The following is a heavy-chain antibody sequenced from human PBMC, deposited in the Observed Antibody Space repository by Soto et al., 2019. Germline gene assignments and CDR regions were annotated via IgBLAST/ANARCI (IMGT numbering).Heavy chain of an antibody. CDR1: GGSISSGDFY. CDR3: ARLVQLLQGRWFDP. Sequence: TLSLTCTVSGGSISSGDFYWSWIRQPPGKGLEWIGYIYYSGSTYYNPSLKSRVTISVDTSKNQFSLKLSSVTAADTAVYYCARLVQLLQGRWFDPWGQGTLVTVSS. CDR2: IYYSGST. V-gene: IGHV4-30-4*01. J-gene: IGHJ5*02. D-gene: IGHD2-15*01.